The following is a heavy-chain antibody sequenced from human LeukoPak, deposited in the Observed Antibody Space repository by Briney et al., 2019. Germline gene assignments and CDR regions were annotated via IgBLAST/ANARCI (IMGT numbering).Heavy chain of an antibody. CDR3: AKASSRSFSSGYYGNAFDI. Sequence: PGGSLRLSCAASGFTFSDYYMSWIRQAPGKGLEWVSYISRSGSTIYYADSVKGRFTISRDNAKNSLYLQMNSLRAEDMALYYCAKASSRSFSSGYYGNAFDIWGQGTMVTVSS. CDR1: GFTFSDYY. CDR2: ISRSGSTI. J-gene: IGHJ3*02. V-gene: IGHV3-11*01. D-gene: IGHD6-19*01.